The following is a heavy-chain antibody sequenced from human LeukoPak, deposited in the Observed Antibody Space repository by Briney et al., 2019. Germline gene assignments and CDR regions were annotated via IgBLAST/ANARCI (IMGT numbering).Heavy chain of an antibody. CDR1: GGSFSGYY. D-gene: IGHD2-2*01. CDR2: INHSGST. J-gene: IGHJ5*02. V-gene: IGHV4-34*01. CDR3: ARGGYCSRTSCYGGGFDP. Sequence: SSETLSLTCAVYGGSFSGYYWSWIRQPPGKGLEWIGEINHSGSTNYNPSLKSRVAISVDTSKNQFSLKLSSVSAADTAVYYCARGGYCSRTSCYGGGFDPWGQGTLATVSS.